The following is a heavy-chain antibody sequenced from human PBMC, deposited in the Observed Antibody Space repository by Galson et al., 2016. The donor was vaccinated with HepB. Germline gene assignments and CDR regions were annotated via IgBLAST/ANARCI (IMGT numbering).Heavy chain of an antibody. CDR2: ISGSGSNT. CDR1: GFTFSSYA. CDR3: TFESTQSSMAGNYWGIFDI. J-gene: IGHJ3*02. Sequence: SLRLSCAASGFTFSSYAISWVRQAPGKGLEWVSAISGSGSNTYYADSVKGRFAISRDNSKNTLYLQMNSLRAEDAAVYYCTFESTQSSMAGNYWGIFDIWGRGTEVTVSS. V-gene: IGHV3-23*01. D-gene: IGHD6-19*01.